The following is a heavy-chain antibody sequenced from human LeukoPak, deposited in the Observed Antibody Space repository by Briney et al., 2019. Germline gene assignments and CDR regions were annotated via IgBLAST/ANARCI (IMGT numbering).Heavy chain of an antibody. CDR2: ISGSGGST. CDR1: GFTFSSYA. D-gene: IGHD4-23*01. V-gene: IGHV3-23*01. CDR3: AKTPYYGGKTHAFDI. J-gene: IGHJ3*02. Sequence: GVSLRLSCAASGFTFSSYAMSWVRQAPGKGLEWVSAISGSGGSTYYADSVKGRFTISRDNSKNTLYLQMNSLRAEDTAVYYCAKTPYYGGKTHAFDIWGQGTMVTVSS.